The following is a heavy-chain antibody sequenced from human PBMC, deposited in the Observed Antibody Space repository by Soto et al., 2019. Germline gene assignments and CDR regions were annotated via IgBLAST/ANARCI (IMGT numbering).Heavy chain of an antibody. CDR1: GGSFSGYY. Sequence: QVQLQQWGAGLLKPSETLSLTCAVYGGSFSGYYWSWIRQPPGKGLEWIGEINHSGSTNYNPSLKRRVTISVDTSKNQFSLKLSSVTAADTAVYYCARAPYCGGDCYSGKGWFDPWGQGTLVTVSS. CDR3: ARAPYCGGDCYSGKGWFDP. V-gene: IGHV4-34*01. J-gene: IGHJ5*02. CDR2: INHSGST. D-gene: IGHD2-21*02.